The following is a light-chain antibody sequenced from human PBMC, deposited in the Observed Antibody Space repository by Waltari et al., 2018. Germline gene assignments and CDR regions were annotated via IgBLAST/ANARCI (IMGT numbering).Light chain of an antibody. CDR3: QQLHSYPIT. V-gene: IGKV1-13*02. Sequence: AIHLTQSPSSLSASVGDRITITCRASQGISSALAWYQQKPGESPKFLIYDASSLQSGVPSRFSGSASGTDFTLTITSLQPEDFATYYCQQLHSYPITFG. CDR1: QGISSA. CDR2: DAS. J-gene: IGKJ5*01.